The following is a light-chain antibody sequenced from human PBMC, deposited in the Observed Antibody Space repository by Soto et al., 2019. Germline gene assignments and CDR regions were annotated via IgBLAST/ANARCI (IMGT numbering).Light chain of an antibody. J-gene: IGKJ2*01. CDR1: QSVRSDF. CDR2: DAS. V-gene: IGKV3-20*01. Sequence: DIVLTQSPGTLSLSPGERATLSCRASQSVRSDFLAWYQQKPGQAPRLLIHDASSRATGVPDRFSGSGSGTDFTLTISSLQSEDFAVYYCQQYNNWPHTFGQGTKLEIK. CDR3: QQYNNWPHT.